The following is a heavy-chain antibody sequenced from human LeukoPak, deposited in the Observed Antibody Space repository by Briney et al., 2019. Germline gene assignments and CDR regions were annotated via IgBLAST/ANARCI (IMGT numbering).Heavy chain of an antibody. CDR2: ISWNSGSI. CDR3: AKKGGAVAGASPGDWYFDL. J-gene: IGHJ2*01. CDR1: GFTFDDYA. Sequence: GGSLRLSCAASGFTFDDYAMHWVRQAPGKGLEWVSGISWNSGSIGYADSVKGRFTISRDNAKNSLYLQMNSLRAEVTALYYCAKKGGAVAGASPGDWYFDLWGRGTLVTVSS. D-gene: IGHD6-19*01. V-gene: IGHV3-9*01.